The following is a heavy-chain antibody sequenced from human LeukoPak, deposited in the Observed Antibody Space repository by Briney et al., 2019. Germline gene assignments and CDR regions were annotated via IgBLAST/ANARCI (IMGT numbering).Heavy chain of an antibody. J-gene: IGHJ4*02. CDR1: GGSFGGYY. V-gene: IGHV4-34*01. Sequence: PSETLSLTCAVYGGSFGGYYWSWIRQPPGKGLEWIGEINHSGSTNYNPSLKSRVTMSVDTSKHQFSLKLSSVTAADTAVYYCARGGEGYYDSSGYPLYPGFFDYWGQGTLVTVSS. CDR2: INHSGST. D-gene: IGHD3-22*01. CDR3: ARGGEGYYDSSGYPLYPGFFDY.